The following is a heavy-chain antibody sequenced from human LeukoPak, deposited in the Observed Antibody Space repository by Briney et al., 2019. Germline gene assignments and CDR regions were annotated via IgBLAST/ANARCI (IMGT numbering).Heavy chain of an antibody. CDR2: INHSGST. CDR1: GGPFSGYY. Sequence: PSETLSLTCAVYGGPFSGYYWSWIRQPPGKGLEWIGEINHSGSTNYNPSLESRVTISVDTSKNQFSLKLSSVTAADTAVYYCARVGMEADYYYYYGMDVWGKGTTVTVSS. J-gene: IGHJ6*04. CDR3: ARVGMEADYYYYYGMDV. V-gene: IGHV4-34*01. D-gene: IGHD1-14*01.